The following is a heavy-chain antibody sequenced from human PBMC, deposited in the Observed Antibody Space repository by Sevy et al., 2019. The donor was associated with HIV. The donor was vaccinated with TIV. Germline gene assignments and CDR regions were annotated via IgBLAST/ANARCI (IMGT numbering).Heavy chain of an antibody. CDR2: ISSSSSTI. CDR1: GFTFSSYS. J-gene: IGHJ4*02. V-gene: IGHV3-48*02. Sequence: GGSLRLSCAASGFTFSSYSMNWVRQAPGKGLEWVSYISSSSSTIYYADSVKGRFTISRDNAKNSLYLQMNSLRDEDTAVYYCARDHVDTAMVKVFDYWGQGTLVTVTS. CDR3: ARDHVDTAMVKVFDY. D-gene: IGHD5-18*01.